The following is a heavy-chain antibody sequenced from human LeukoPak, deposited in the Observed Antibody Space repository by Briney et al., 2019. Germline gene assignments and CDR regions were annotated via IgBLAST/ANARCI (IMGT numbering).Heavy chain of an antibody. Sequence: SETLSLTCSVSGGSITSYYWSWIRQPPGKGLEWIGSLYYTGSTNYNPSLKSRITISVDPSKNQFSLKLSSVTAADTAMYYCAREYSSSSGRRAFDIWGQGTMVTVSS. J-gene: IGHJ3*02. CDR3: AREYSSSSGRRAFDI. V-gene: IGHV4-59*08. D-gene: IGHD6-6*01. CDR1: GGSITSYY. CDR2: LYYTGST.